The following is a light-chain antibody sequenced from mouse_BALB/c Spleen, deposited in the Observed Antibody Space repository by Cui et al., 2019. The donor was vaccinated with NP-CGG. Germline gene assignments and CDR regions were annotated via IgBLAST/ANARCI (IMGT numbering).Light chain of an antibody. Sequence: QAVVTQESALTTSPGETGTLHCRSSTRAVTTSNYANWVQEKPDHLFTGLVGGTNNRAPGVPARFSGSLFGDKAPLTITGAHTEYQAIYFCALWYSNHWVFGRGTKLTVL. CDR1: TRAVTTSNY. J-gene: IGLJ1*01. CDR2: GTN. CDR3: ALWYSNHWV. V-gene: IGLV1*01.